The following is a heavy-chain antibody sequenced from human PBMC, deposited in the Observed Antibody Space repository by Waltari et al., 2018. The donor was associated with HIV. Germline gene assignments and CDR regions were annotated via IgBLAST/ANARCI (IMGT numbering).Heavy chain of an antibody. D-gene: IGHD3-3*01. CDR3: ARGGTQITVSGGPPPDI. J-gene: IGHJ4*01. Sequence: VQLVQSGAEVKKPGASVKVSCKASGYTFDGQYMHWVRQAPGQRLEWMGWINPNSGGTQSVLRFQGRATMTRDTSISTAYMELSRVRSKSTAVNYGARGGTQITVSGGPPPDIWSQGTLVIVSS. CDR1: GYTFDGQY. CDR2: INPNSGGT. V-gene: IGHV1-2*02.